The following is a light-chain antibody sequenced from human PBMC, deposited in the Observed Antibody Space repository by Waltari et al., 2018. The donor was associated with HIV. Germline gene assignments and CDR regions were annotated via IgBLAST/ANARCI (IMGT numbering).Light chain of an antibody. CDR3: MQVLQTPLT. CDR2: LGS. V-gene: IGKV2-28*01. J-gene: IGKJ4*01. Sequence: DIVMTQSPLSLPVTPGEPASISCGSSESLLHSNGYNSLNWYLQKPGQSPQLLIYLGSNRASGVPDRFSGSGSGTDFTLKISRVEVEDVGVYYCMQVLQTPLTFGGGTKAEIK. CDR1: ESLLHSNGYNS.